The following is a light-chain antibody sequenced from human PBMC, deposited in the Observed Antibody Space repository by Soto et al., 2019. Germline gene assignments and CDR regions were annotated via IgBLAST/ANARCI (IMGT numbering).Light chain of an antibody. CDR2: DAS. J-gene: IGKJ1*01. Sequence: EIDLTQSPGGLSFSPVERATLSGRASQSVSSGYLAWYQQKFGHAPRLLIYDASRRATGIPERFSGSGSGTDFTLTINRLEPEDFAVYYCQQYGSSPTFGLGTKVDIK. CDR1: QSVSSGY. V-gene: IGKV3-20*01. CDR3: QQYGSSPT.